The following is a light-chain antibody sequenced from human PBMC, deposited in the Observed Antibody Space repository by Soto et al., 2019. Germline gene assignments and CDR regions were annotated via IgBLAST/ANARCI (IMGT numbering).Light chain of an antibody. CDR2: CAS. Sequence: EIVLTQSPGTLSLSPGERATLSCRASQSVSSSYLAWYQQKPGQAPRLLIYCASSRATGIPDRFSGSGSGTDFTLTISRLETEDFAVYYCQQYGSSPRTFGQGTKVEIK. J-gene: IGKJ1*01. CDR1: QSVSSSY. CDR3: QQYGSSPRT. V-gene: IGKV3-20*01.